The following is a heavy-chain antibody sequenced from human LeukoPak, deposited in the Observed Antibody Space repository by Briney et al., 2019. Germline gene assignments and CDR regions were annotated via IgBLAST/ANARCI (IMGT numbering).Heavy chain of an antibody. D-gene: IGHD1-26*01. CDR2: IRYDGSNK. V-gene: IGHV3-30*02. J-gene: IGHJ3*02. CDR3: AREGGSYGAFDI. CDR1: GFTFSSYG. Sequence: GGSLRLSCAASGFTFSSYGMHWVRQAPSKGLEWVTFIRYDGSNKYYADSVKGRFTISRDNAKNSLYLQMNSLRAEDTALYYCAREGGSYGAFDIWGQGTMVTVSS.